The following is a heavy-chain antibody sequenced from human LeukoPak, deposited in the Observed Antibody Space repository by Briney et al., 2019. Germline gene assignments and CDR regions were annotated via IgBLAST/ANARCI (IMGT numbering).Heavy chain of an antibody. V-gene: IGHV3-53*01. D-gene: IGHD2-21*01. J-gene: IGHJ5*02. CDR2: SYSGGST. Sequence: GGSLRLSCAASGFTVSSNYMSWVRQAPGKGLEWVSVSYSGGSTYYADSVKGRFTISRDNSKNTLYLQLNSLRAEDTAVYYCARERGFLQGDHWFDLGGQGTLVSVS. CDR1: GFTVSSNY. CDR3: ARERGFLQGDHWFDL.